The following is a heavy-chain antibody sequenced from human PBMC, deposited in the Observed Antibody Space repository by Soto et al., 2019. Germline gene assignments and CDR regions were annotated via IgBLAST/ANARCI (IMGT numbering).Heavy chain of an antibody. D-gene: IGHD6-6*01. CDR1: GGSISSYY. V-gene: IGHV4-59*01. J-gene: IGHJ6*02. CDR3: ARDRVAASFYYYYGMDV. Sequence: SETLSLTCTVSGGSISSYYWSWIRQPPGKGLEWIGYIYYSGSTNYNPSLKSRVTISVDTSKNQFSLKLSSVTAADTAVYYCARDRVAASFYYYYGMDVWGQGTTVTVSS. CDR2: IYYSGST.